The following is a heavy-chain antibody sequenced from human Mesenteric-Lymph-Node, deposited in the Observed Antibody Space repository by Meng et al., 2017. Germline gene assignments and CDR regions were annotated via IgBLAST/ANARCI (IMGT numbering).Heavy chain of an antibody. Sequence: QGGLVQSGGGVKKPGSSGKVSCKASGGTFSSYAISWVRQAPGQGLEWMGGIIPIFGTANYAQKFQGRVTITADKSTSTAYMELSSLRSEDTAVYYCARGQPTHWYFDLWGRGTLVTVSS. D-gene: IGHD2-15*01. J-gene: IGHJ2*01. CDR3: ARGQPTHWYFDL. CDR2: IIPIFGTA. CDR1: GGTFSSYA. V-gene: IGHV1-69*06.